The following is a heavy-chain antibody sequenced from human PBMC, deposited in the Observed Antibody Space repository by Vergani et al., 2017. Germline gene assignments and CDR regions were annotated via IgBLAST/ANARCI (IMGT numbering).Heavy chain of an antibody. CDR3: AGDLPLYYYDSSGYSYGMDV. J-gene: IGHJ6*02. CDR1: GGTFSSYA. Sequence: QVQLVQSGAEVKKPGSSVKVSCKASGGTFSSYAISWVRQAPGQGLEWMGRIIPIFGTANYAQKFQGRVTITADESTSTAYMELSSLRSEDTAVYYCAGDLPLYYYDSSGYSYGMDVWGQGTTVTVSS. D-gene: IGHD3-22*01. V-gene: IGHV1-69*18. CDR2: IIPIFGTA.